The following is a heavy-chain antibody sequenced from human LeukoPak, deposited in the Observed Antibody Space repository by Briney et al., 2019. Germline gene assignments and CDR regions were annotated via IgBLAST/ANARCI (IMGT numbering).Heavy chain of an antibody. Sequence: GGSLRLSCAASGFTFSSYGMHWVRQAPGKGLEWVAFIRYDGSNKYYADSVKGRFTISRDNSKNTLYLQMNSLRAEDTAVYYCAKTFEWELPNSFDYWGQGTLVTVSS. CDR1: GFTFSSYG. CDR2: IRYDGSNK. V-gene: IGHV3-30*02. CDR3: AKTFEWELPNSFDY. J-gene: IGHJ4*02. D-gene: IGHD1-26*01.